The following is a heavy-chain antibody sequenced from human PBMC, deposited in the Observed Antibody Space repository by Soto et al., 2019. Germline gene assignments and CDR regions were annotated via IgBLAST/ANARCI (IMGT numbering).Heavy chain of an antibody. CDR1: GFTFSSYG. J-gene: IGHJ4*02. D-gene: IGHD4-17*01. CDR2: IWYDGSNK. Sequence: ESGGGVVQPGRSLRLSCAASGFTFSSYGMHWVRQAPGTGLEWVAVIWYDGSNKYYADSVKGRFTISRDNSKNTLYLQMNSLRAEDTAVYYCARDLSYGDYGPPYWGQGTLVTVSS. V-gene: IGHV3-33*01. CDR3: ARDLSYGDYGPPY.